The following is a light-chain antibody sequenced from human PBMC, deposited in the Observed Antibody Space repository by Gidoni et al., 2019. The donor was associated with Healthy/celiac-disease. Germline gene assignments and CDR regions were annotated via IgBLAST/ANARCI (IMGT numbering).Light chain of an antibody. CDR2: GAS. CDR1: QSVNSSY. Sequence: IVLTQSPGTLSLSPGERATLSGRARQSVNSSYLAWYQQKPGQAPRLLIYGASSRATGIPDRFSGSGSGTDFTLTISRLEPEDFAVYYCQQYGSSPVLTFGGGTKVEIK. V-gene: IGKV3-20*01. CDR3: QQYGSSPVLT. J-gene: IGKJ4*01.